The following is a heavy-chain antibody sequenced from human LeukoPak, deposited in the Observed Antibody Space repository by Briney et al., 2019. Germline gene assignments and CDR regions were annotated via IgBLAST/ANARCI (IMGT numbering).Heavy chain of an antibody. V-gene: IGHV4-39*01. CDR2: IYYSGST. CDR3: ARQKVTPHTGWFDP. Sequence: SSETLSLTCTVSGGSISSSSYYWGWIRQPPGKGLEWIGSIYYSGSTYYNPSLKSRVTISVDTSKNQFSLKLSSVTAADTAVYYCARQKVTPHTGWFDPWGQGTLVTVSS. D-gene: IGHD4-11*01. CDR1: GGSISSSSYY. J-gene: IGHJ5*02.